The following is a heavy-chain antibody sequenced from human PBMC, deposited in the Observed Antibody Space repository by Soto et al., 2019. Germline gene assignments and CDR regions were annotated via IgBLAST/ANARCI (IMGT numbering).Heavy chain of an antibody. V-gene: IGHV3-21*01. CDR2: ISNSGSFI. CDR3: ARVYLGCSSTTCLFYFDY. J-gene: IGHJ4*02. CDR1: GFTFSTYA. Sequence: PGGSLRLSCAASGFTFSTYAMNWVRQAPGKGLEWVSSISNSGSFIYYADSVKGRFTISRDNTKNSLHLQMDSLRAEDTAVYYCARVYLGCSSTTCLFYFDYWGQGTLVTVSS. D-gene: IGHD2-2*01.